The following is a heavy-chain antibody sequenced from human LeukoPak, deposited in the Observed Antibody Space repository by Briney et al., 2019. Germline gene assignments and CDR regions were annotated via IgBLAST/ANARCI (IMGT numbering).Heavy chain of an antibody. CDR1: GFTFTGYY. V-gene: IGHV1-2*06. Sequence: ASVKVSCKASGFTFTGYYMHWVRQAPGQGLEWMGRINPNSGGTNYAQKFQGRVTMTRDTSISTAYMELSRLRSDDTAVYYCARDYDFWSGYPVYYYYMDVWGKGTTVTVSS. CDR3: ARDYDFWSGYPVYYYYMDV. J-gene: IGHJ6*03. D-gene: IGHD3-3*01. CDR2: INPNSGGT.